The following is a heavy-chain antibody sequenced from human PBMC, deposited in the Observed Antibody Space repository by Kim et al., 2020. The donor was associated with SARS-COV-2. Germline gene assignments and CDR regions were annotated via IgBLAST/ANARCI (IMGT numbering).Heavy chain of an antibody. J-gene: IGHJ3*02. Sequence: SETLSLTCAVSGGSISSRSNYWVWIRQPPGKGLEWIGTIDYSGSANYNPSLKSRVTISVDTAKNQMSLKLSSVTAADSAVFFCARLRSRNCDDAFDIWG. V-gene: IGHV4-39*01. CDR1: GGSISSRSNY. CDR2: IDYSGSA. CDR3: ARLRSRNCDDAFDI. D-gene: IGHD2-21*01.